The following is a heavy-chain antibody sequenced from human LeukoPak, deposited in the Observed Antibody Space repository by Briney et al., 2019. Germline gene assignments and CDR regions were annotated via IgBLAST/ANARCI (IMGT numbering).Heavy chain of an antibody. CDR3: ARIQTSSGASHYYFDY. V-gene: IGHV3-21*01. CDR2: ISTTGTYT. Sequence: GGSLRLSCAASGFTFTNAWMNWVRQAPGKGLEWFSSISTTGTYTDYADSVKGRFTISRDNTKNSVFLQMNGLKAEDTAVYYCARIQTSSGASHYYFDYWGQGSLVTVSS. D-gene: IGHD2-15*01. J-gene: IGHJ4*02. CDR1: GFTFTNAW.